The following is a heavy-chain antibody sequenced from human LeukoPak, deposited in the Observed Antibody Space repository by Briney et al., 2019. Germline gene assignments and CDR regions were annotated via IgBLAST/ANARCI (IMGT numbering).Heavy chain of an antibody. CDR3: ARPHDCSSTSCYGAFHI. CDR2: INHSGST. V-gene: IGHV4-34*01. Sequence: PSETLSHHCADYGVPFSGYFWPWLRQPPRKGPKWIGEINHSGSTRYNPSLKSRVPISADPSKNQFSLKLSPVPAADTAVYYCARPHDCSSTSCYGAFHIWGQGTMVTVSS. J-gene: IGHJ3*02. D-gene: IGHD2-2*01. CDR1: GVPFSGYF.